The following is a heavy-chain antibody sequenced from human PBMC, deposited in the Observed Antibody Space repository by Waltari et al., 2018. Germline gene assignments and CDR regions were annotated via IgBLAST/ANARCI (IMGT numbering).Heavy chain of an antibody. V-gene: IGHV4-61*02. CDR1: GGSISSGSYY. J-gene: IGHJ2*01. CDR2: KYTSGNT. D-gene: IGHD2-15*01. CDR3: ARGPPVGRYIDL. Sequence: QVQLQESGPGLVKPSQTLSLTCTVSGGSISSGSYYWSWVRQPAGKGLEWIGRKYTSGNTNYNPPLKSRGSISEDTSNNQFSLKLSSVTAADTAVYYCARGPPVGRYIDLWGRGTLVTVFS.